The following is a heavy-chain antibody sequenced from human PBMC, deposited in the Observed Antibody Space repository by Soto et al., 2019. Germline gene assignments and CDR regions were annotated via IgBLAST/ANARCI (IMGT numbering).Heavy chain of an antibody. D-gene: IGHD3-9*01. J-gene: IGHJ4*02. CDR2: IYYSGST. V-gene: IGHV4-61*01. CDR3: ARGRNRLVLY. Sequence: PSETLSLTCTVSVGSVSSGNFYWSWIRQPPGKGLEWIGFIYYSGSTNYNPSLKSRVTISVDTSKNQFSLQLSSVTAADTAVYYCARGRNRLVLYWGQGTLVTVSS. CDR1: VGSVSSGNFY.